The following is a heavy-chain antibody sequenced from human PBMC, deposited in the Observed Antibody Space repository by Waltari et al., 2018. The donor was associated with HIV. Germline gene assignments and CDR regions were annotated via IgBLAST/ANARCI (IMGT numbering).Heavy chain of an antibody. CDR1: GGSISSGSYY. CDR3: ARYYCSGGSCSDY. Sequence: QVQLQESGPGLVQPSQTLSLTCPVSGGSISSGSYYWSWIRRPAGKGLAWIGRIYTSGITNHTPSLKSWGTIAVDTSKNQFSVKLSSVTAADTAVYYCARYYCSGGSCSDYWGQGTRVTVAS. J-gene: IGHJ4*02. D-gene: IGHD2-15*01. V-gene: IGHV4-61*02. CDR2: IYTSGIT.